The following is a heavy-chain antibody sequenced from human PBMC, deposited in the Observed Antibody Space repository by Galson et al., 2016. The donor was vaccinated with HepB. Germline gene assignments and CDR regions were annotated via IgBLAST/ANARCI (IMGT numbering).Heavy chain of an antibody. J-gene: IGHJ3*02. CDR3: ARQVVSDNYLESAFDI. CDR1: GVSITNSRYF. V-gene: IGHV4-39*01. CDR2: MSYSGTA. D-gene: IGHD2-21*02. Sequence: ETLSLTCSVSGVSITNSRYFWGWIRQPPGKGLEWIGSMSYSGTAYYNPSLQSRVTISGDTSNNQFSLKLNSMTAADTAIYYCARQVVSDNYLESAFDIWGQGAMVTVSS.